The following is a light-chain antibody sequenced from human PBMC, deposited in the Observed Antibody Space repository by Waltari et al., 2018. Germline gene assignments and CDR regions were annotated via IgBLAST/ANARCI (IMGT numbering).Light chain of an antibody. V-gene: IGKV3-15*01. Sequence: IVMTQSPATLPVSPGERATPSCRASQSISTNLAWFQEKSGQAPRLLISGASTRATGVPARFSGSGSGTYFTLVISSLQSEDFAVYYCQQYDKWPRYSFGQGTKLEIK. CDR1: QSISTN. CDR3: QQYDKWPRYS. CDR2: GAS. J-gene: IGKJ2*01.